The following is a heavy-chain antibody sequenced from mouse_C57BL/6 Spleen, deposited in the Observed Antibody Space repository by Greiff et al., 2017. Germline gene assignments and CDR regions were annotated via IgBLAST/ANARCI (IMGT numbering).Heavy chain of an antibody. Sequence: EVQLVESGGGLVKPGGSLKLSCAASGFTFSDYGMHWVRQAPEKGLEWVAYISSGSSTIYYADTVKGRFPISRDNAKNTLFLQMTSLRSEDTAMYYCARQSNGWFAYWGQATLGTVSA. D-gene: IGHD2-5*01. V-gene: IGHV5-17*01. J-gene: IGHJ3*01. CDR3: ARQSNGWFAY. CDR1: GFTFSDYG. CDR2: ISSGSSTI.